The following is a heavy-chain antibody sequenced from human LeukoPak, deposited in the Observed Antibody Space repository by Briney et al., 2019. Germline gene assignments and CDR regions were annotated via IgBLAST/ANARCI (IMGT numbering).Heavy chain of an antibody. V-gene: IGHV3-48*01. J-gene: IGHJ4*02. D-gene: IGHD6-6*01. Sequence: GGSLRLSCVASGFTFSSYSMNWVRQAPGKGLEWVSYISSSSSTIYYADSVKGRFTISRDNSKNTLYLQMNSLRAEDTAVYYCAKDGYSSSSLYFDYWGQGTLVTVSS. CDR2: ISSSSSTI. CDR1: GFTFSSYS. CDR3: AKDGYSSSSLYFDY.